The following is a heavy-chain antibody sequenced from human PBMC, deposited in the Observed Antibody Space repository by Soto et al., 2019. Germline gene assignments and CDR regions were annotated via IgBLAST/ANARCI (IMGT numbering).Heavy chain of an antibody. D-gene: IGHD3-22*01. CDR2: MNPSGGST. Sequence: QVQLVQSGAEVKKPGASVKVSCKASGYTFTTYYMHWVRQAPGQGLEWMGIMNPSGGSTTYAQKCQGRVIMTRDTSTSTVYMELSSLRSEDTAVYYCARDTIYYNSTDYSFDYWGQGTLVTVSS. CDR3: ARDTIYYNSTDYSFDY. V-gene: IGHV1-46*03. J-gene: IGHJ4*02. CDR1: GYTFTTYY.